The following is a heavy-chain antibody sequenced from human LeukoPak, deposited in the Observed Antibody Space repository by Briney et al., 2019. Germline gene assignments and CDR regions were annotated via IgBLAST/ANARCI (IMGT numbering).Heavy chain of an antibody. CDR2: VGGSSRTI. CDR1: GFTFSNYG. J-gene: IGHJ4*02. Sequence: PGGSLRLSCAASGFTFSNYGMNWVRQAPGKGLEWVSYVGGSSRTINYADSVKGRFTISRDNAKNSLYLQMNSLRAEDTAVYYCARGRLDNWGQGTLVTVSS. V-gene: IGHV3-48*04. CDR3: ARGRLDN.